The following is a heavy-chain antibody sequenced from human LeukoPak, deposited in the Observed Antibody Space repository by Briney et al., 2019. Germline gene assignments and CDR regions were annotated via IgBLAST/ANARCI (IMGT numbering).Heavy chain of an antibody. CDR2: ISPYTTKT. D-gene: IGHD1-26*01. Sequence: SVKVSCKASGYTFISYGITWVRQAPGQGLEWMGWISPYTTKTNYAQSLHGRVTMTTDTSTSTAYMELRSLRSDDTAVYYCAREGGVGPTAPPDYYSYQMDVWGKGTTVTVSS. CDR3: AREGGVGPTAPPDYYSYQMDV. J-gene: IGHJ6*03. V-gene: IGHV1-18*01. CDR1: GYTFISYG.